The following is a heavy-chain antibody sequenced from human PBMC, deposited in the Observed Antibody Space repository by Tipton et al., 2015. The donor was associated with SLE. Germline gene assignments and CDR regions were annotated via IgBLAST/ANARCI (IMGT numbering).Heavy chain of an antibody. D-gene: IGHD3-16*01. J-gene: IGHJ1*01. V-gene: IGHV3-30-3*01. CDR2: ISYDGSNK. CDR3: ARGEGSPPLGYFQH. Sequence: SLRLSCAASGFTFSSYAMHWVRQAPGKGLEWVAVISYDGSNKYYADSVKGRFTISRDNSKNTLYLQMNSLRAEDTAVYYCARGEGSPPLGYFQHWGQGTLVTVSS. CDR1: GFTFSSYA.